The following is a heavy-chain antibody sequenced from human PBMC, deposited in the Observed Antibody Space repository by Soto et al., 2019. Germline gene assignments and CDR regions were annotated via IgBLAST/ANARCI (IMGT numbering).Heavy chain of an antibody. V-gene: IGHV3-30-3*01. D-gene: IGHD6-13*01. CDR1: GFTFSSYA. J-gene: IGHJ6*02. CDR2: ISYDGSNK. CDR3: ARDEVAWIAAAGTGYYYYYGMDV. Sequence: QVQLVESGGGVVQPGRSLRLSCAASGFTFSSYAMHWVRQAPGKGLEWVAVISYDGSNKYYADSVKGRFTISRDNSKNTLDLQMNSLRAEDTAVYYCARDEVAWIAAAGTGYYYYYGMDVWGQGTTVTVSS.